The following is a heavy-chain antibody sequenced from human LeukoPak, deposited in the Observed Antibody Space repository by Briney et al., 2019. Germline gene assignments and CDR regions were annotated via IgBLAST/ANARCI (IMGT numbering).Heavy chain of an antibody. CDR3: EKDGLAYCGGDCHFDY. J-gene: IGHJ4*02. D-gene: IGHD2-21*02. CDR1: GFTFSGYS. CDR2: ISGSGGST. V-gene: IGHV3-23*01. Sequence: PGGSLRLSCAASGFTFSGYSMSWVRQAPGKGLEWVSAISGSGGSTYYADSVKGRFTISRDNSKNTLYLQRNSLRAEDTAVYYCEKDGLAYCGGDCHFDYWGQGTLVTVSS.